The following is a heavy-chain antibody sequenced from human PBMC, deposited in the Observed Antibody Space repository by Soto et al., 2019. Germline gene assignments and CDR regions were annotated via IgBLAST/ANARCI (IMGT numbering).Heavy chain of an antibody. J-gene: IGHJ6*02. V-gene: IGHV1-18*01. Sequence: QVQLVQSGAEVKKPGASVKVSCKASGYTFTSYGISWVRQAPGQGLEWMGWISAYNGNTNYAQKLQGRVTMTTDTSTSTAYMELRSLRSDDTAVYYCARDPYEYSSSSYQYYYYYGMDVWGQGTTVTVSS. CDR1: GYTFTSYG. CDR3: ARDPYEYSSSSYQYYYYYGMDV. CDR2: ISAYNGNT. D-gene: IGHD6-6*01.